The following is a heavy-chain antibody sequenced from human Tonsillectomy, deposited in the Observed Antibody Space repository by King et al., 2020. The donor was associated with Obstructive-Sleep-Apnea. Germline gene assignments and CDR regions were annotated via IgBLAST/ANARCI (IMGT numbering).Heavy chain of an antibody. Sequence: VQLVESGGGLVQPGRSLRLSCAASGFTFDDHAMHWVRQAPGKGLEWVSGINWNSGGIGYADSVKGRFTISRDNAKNSLYLQMNSLRAEDTAVYYCAKDRGGYYDIVNGNYGMDVWGQGTTVTVSS. V-gene: IGHV3-9*01. D-gene: IGHD3-9*01. CDR2: INWNSGGI. CDR1: GFTFDDHA. J-gene: IGHJ6*02. CDR3: AKDRGGYYDIVNGNYGMDV.